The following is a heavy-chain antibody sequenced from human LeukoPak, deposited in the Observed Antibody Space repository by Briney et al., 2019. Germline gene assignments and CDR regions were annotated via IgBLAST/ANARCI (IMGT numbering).Heavy chain of an antibody. V-gene: IGHV3-21*01. CDR2: ISSSSSYI. D-gene: IGHD2-2*01. CDR1: GFTFSSYS. CDR3: AGAEFCSSTSCSRGSLFDY. Sequence: GGSLRLSCAASGFTFSSYSMNWVRQAPGKGLEWVSSISSSSSYIYYADSVKGRFTISRDNAKNSLYLQMNSLRAEDTAVYYCAGAEFCSSTSCSRGSLFDYWGQGTLVTVSS. J-gene: IGHJ4*02.